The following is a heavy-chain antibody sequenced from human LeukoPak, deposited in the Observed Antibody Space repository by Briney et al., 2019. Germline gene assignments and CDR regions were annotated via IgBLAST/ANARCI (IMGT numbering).Heavy chain of an antibody. V-gene: IGHV3-48*03. CDR3: ARSGGYGWDY. Sequence: PGGSLRLSCAVSGLTFSNFKMNWVRQAPGKGLEWVSYISDSGRTTFYADSVKGRFTISRDNAKNSLYLQMSSLRVEDTAVYYCARSGGYGWDYWGQGAVVTVSS. D-gene: IGHD5-12*01. CDR2: ISDSGRTT. CDR1: GLTFSNFK. J-gene: IGHJ4*02.